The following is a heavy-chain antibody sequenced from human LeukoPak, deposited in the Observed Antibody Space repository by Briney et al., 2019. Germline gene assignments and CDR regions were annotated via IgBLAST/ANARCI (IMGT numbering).Heavy chain of an antibody. D-gene: IGHD3-16*01. CDR3: VRGGLINDQMNDH. J-gene: IGHJ4*02. CDR1: GFTFNSYW. CDR2: IKQDGSDK. Sequence: GGSLRLSCAVSGFTFNSYWMTWVRQAPGKGLEWVANIKQDGSDKKYVDSVKGRFTISRDNAKDSLYLQMDSLRVEDTAVYYSVRGGLINDQMNDHWGLGTLVIVSS. V-gene: IGHV3-7*01.